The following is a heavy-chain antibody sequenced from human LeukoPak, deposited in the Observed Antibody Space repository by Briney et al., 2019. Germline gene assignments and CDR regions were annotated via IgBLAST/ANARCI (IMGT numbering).Heavy chain of an antibody. Sequence: SETLSLTCTVSGGSISSGSYYWGWIRQPPGKGREWIGSIYYSGSTYYNPSLKSRVTISGDTSKNQFSLKLSSVTAADTAVYYCARHGRGYYDSSGYYYDSFDYWGQGNLVIVSS. V-gene: IGHV4-39*01. J-gene: IGHJ4*02. CDR1: GGSISSGSYY. D-gene: IGHD3-22*01. CDR2: IYYSGST. CDR3: ARHGRGYYDSSGYYYDSFDY.